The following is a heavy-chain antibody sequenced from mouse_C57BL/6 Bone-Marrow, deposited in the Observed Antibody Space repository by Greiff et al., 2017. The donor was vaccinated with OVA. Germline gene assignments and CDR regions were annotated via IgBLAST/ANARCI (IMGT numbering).Heavy chain of an antibody. V-gene: IGHV1-26*01. J-gene: IGHJ2*01. CDR1: GYTFTDYY. CDR3: ACSFDY. CDR2: INPNNGGT. Sequence: VQLQQSGPELVKPGASVKISCKASGYTFTDYYMNWVKQSHGKSLEWIGDINPNNGGTSYNQKFKGKATLTVDKYSSTAYMELRSLTSEDSAVYYCACSFDYWGQGTTLTVSS.